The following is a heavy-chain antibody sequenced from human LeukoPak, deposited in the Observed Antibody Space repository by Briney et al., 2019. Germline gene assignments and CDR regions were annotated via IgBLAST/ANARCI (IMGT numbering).Heavy chain of an antibody. CDR1: GFTFSSYA. J-gene: IGHJ4*02. CDR2: ISSNGVST. V-gene: IGHV3-64D*06. D-gene: IGHD5-18*01. Sequence: GGSLRLSCSASGFTFSSYAMHWVRQAPGKGLEYVSAISSNGVSTYYADSVKGRFTISRDNSKNTLYLQMSSLRAEDTAVYYCVKETPDDSYGYHDYWGQGTLVTVSS. CDR3: VKETPDDSYGYHDY.